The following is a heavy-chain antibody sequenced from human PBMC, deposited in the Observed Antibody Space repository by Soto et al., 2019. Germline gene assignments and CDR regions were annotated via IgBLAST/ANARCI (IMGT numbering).Heavy chain of an antibody. V-gene: IGHV3-11*04. J-gene: IGHJ4*02. CDR1: GFRFSDYY. D-gene: IGHD2-21*01. CDR3: VRGGGGGLFEH. Sequence: PGGSLRLSCAASGFRFSDYYMTWIRQAPGKGLEWVSYQADSVRGRFTVSRDNAKNSLYLQMNSLRVEGTAVYYCVRGGGGGLFEHWGQGVLVTVSS.